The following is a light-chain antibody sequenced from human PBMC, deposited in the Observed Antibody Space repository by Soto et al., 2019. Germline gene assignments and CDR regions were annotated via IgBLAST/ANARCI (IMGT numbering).Light chain of an antibody. J-gene: IGKJ3*01. V-gene: IGKV1-16*02. Sequence: DIQMTQSPSSLSASVGDRVTITCRASQGISNYLAWFQQKPGKAPKTLIYAASTLQAGVSSKFCGSGSGTGLTLNFSSLQTEEFATDDCQQYNSYRLTFGPGNNVDIK. CDR3: QQYNSYRLT. CDR1: QGISNY. CDR2: AAS.